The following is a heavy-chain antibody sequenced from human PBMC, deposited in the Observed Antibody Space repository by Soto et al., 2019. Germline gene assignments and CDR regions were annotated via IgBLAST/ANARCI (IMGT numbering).Heavy chain of an antibody. V-gene: IGHV3-23*01. D-gene: IGHD1-1*01. CDR3: AKDTGFCGTVNCYFEY. Sequence: EVQLLESGGGLVLPGGSLRISCAASEFTFINYAMSWVRQAPGKGLEWVSGVSGSGRNTYYADSVKGRFTISRDNSKNTLYLQMNSLRAEDTAMYYCAKDTGFCGTVNCYFEYWGQGTLVTVSS. CDR1: EFTFINYA. CDR2: VSGSGRNT. J-gene: IGHJ4*02.